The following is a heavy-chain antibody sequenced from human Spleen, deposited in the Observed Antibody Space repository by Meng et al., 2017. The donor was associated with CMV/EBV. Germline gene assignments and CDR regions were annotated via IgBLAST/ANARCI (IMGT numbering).Heavy chain of an antibody. CDR3: ARDRAPSSSSTEFDY. Sequence: GGSLRLSCAASGFTFSSYSMNWVRQAPGKGLEWVSYISSSSSYIYYADSVKGRFTISRDNAKNSLYLQMNSLRAGDTAVYYCARDRAPSSSSTEFDYWGQGTLVTVSS. CDR2: ISSSSSYI. CDR1: GFTFSSYS. V-gene: IGHV3-21*05. J-gene: IGHJ4*02. D-gene: IGHD6-13*01.